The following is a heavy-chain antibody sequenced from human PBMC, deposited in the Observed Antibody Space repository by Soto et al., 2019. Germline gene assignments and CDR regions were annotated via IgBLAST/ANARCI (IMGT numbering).Heavy chain of an antibody. D-gene: IGHD3-22*01. Sequence: GGSLRLSCAASGFTLSDYYMSWIRQAPGKGLEWVSYISSSSSYTNYADSVKGRFTISRDNAKNSLYLQMNSLRAEETAVYYCARDTAPYDSSGYYYDYWGQGTLVTVSS. V-gene: IGHV3-11*06. CDR2: ISSSSSYT. J-gene: IGHJ4*02. CDR3: ARDTAPYDSSGYYYDY. CDR1: GFTLSDYY.